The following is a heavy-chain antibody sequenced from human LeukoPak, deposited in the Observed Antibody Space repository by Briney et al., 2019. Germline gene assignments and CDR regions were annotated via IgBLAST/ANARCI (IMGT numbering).Heavy chain of an antibody. Sequence: GGSLRLSCATSGFSFSDYYMTWIRQAPGKGLEWVSYISGNGNTIYYADSVKGRFTISRDNAERSLYLQVNSLRDEDTAVYYCARDLVVTPSPFGYWGQGTLVTVSS. CDR1: GFSFSDYY. CDR2: ISGNGNTI. J-gene: IGHJ4*02. CDR3: ARDLVVTPSPFGY. V-gene: IGHV3-11*01. D-gene: IGHD4-23*01.